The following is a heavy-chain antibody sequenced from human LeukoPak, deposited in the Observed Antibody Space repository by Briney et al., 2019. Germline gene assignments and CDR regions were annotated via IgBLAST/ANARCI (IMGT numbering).Heavy chain of an antibody. Sequence: GESLKISCKGSGYSFTSYWIGWVRQMPGKGLEWMGIIYPGDSDTRYSPSFQGQVTISADKSISTAYLQWSSLKASDTAMYYCARRTAAAGRGDAFDIWGQGTMVTVSS. CDR1: GYSFTSYW. J-gene: IGHJ3*02. V-gene: IGHV5-51*01. CDR2: IYPGDSDT. D-gene: IGHD6-13*01. CDR3: ARRTAAAGRGDAFDI.